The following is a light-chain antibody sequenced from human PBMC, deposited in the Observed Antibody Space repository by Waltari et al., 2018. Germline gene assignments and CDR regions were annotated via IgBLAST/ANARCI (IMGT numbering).Light chain of an antibody. CDR1: SNDVGGYGY. CDR3: SSHTSTVPHV. CDR2: EVS. V-gene: IGLV2-14*03. Sequence: QSALTQPASVSGSPGQSITISCTGPSNDVGGYGYVSWYQQYPGIAPKLIIYEVSYRPSGIATSFSGSKFGNTASLTISGRQADYEADYYCSSHTSTVPHVFGTGTRVTV. J-gene: IGLJ1*01.